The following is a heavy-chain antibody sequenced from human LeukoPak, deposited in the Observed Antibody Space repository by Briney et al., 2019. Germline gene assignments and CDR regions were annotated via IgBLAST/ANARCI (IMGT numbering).Heavy chain of an antibody. J-gene: IGHJ4*02. V-gene: IGHV3-48*03. CDR2: ISTSGSTT. CDR1: GFTFSNYE. CDR3: ATYRQQLTRDY. Sequence: LPGGSLRLSCAVSGFTFSNYEMNWVRQAPGKGLEWVSYISTSGSTTDYADSVKGRFTISRDNAKNSLCLQMNSLRDEDTAVYYCATYRQQLTRDYWGQGTLVTASS. D-gene: IGHD6-13*01.